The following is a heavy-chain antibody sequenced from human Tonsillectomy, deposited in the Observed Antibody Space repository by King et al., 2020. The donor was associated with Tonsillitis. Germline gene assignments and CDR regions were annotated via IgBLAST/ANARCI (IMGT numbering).Heavy chain of an antibody. CDR1: GYTFTGYS. D-gene: IGHD3-22*01. J-gene: IGHJ4*02. CDR3: ARPYYYHSSGKFQSDY. CDR2: INPNSGGT. V-gene: IGHV1-2*02. Sequence: VQLVQSGAEVKKPGASVKVSCKASGYTFTGYSMHWVRQAPGQGLEWMGWINPNSGGTNYAQRFQGRVTMTRDTSISTAYMELSRLSSDDTAVYYCARPYYYHSSGKFQSDYWGQGTLVTVSS.